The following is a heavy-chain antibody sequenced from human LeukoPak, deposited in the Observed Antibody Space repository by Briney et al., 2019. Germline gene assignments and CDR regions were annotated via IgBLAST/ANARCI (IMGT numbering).Heavy chain of an antibody. CDR2: ISGDGGST. D-gene: IGHD6-19*01. Sequence: GGSLRLSRAAPGFMFHDYAIHWVRQAPGKGLEWVSLISGDGGSTFYADSVKGRFTISRDNSKNSLYLQMNSLRSDDTALYYCARESESSGWYDYWGQGTLVTVSS. CDR1: GFMFHDYA. V-gene: IGHV3-43*02. CDR3: ARESESSGWYDY. J-gene: IGHJ4*02.